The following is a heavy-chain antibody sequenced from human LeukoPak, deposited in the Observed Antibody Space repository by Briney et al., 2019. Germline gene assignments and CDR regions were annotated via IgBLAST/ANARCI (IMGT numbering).Heavy chain of an antibody. V-gene: IGHV3-53*01. CDR3: ARDKQLVQSIDY. CDR2: IYSGGST. J-gene: IGHJ4*02. CDR1: GFTVSSNY. D-gene: IGHD6-13*01. Sequence: PGGSLRLSCAASGFTVSSNYMSWVRQAPGKGLEWVSVIYSGGSTYYADSVKGRFTISRDNSKNTLYLQMNSLRAEDTAVYYCARDKQLVQSIDYWGQGTLVTVSS.